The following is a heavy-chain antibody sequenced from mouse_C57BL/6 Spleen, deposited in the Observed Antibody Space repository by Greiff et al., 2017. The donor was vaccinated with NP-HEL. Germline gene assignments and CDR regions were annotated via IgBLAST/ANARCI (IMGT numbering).Heavy chain of an antibody. V-gene: IGHV5-17*01. J-gene: IGHJ4*01. CDR3: ARGDTTVVAPYYYAMDY. CDR1: SLPFLSSF. CDR2: IIIGSSTI. Sequence: DVQLVESGGGLVKPGSSLKLSLPCSSLPFLSSFLPFFLPSPYNVLYCFSKIIIGSSTIYYADTVKGRFTISRDNAKNTLFLQMTSLRSEDTAMYYCARGDTTVVAPYYYAMDYWGQGTSVTVSS. D-gene: IGHD1-1*01.